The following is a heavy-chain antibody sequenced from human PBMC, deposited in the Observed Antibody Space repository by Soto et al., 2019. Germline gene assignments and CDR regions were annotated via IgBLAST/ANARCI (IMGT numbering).Heavy chain of an antibody. D-gene: IGHD3-16*01. CDR2: IVVGSGNT. CDR1: GFTFTSSA. CDR3: AATTGGGQYYYYYYMDV. V-gene: IGHV1-58*02. J-gene: IGHJ6*03. Sequence: ASVKVSCKASGFTFTSSAMQWVRQARGQRLEWIGWIVVGSGNTNYAQKFQERVTITRDMSTSTAYMELSSLRSEDTAVFYCAATTGGGQYYYYYYMDVWGKGTTVTVSS.